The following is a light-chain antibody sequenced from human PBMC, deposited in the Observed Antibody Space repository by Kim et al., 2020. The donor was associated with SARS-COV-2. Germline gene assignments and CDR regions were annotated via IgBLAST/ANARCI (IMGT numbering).Light chain of an antibody. CDR3: NSRDSSGNHLV. CDR1: SLSSYY. CDR2: DKN. Sequence: AVGQTVRITCQRDSLSSYYASWYQQKPGQAPVLVIYDKNNRPSGIPDRFSGSSSGNTASLTITGAQAEDEADYYCNSRDSSGNHLVFGGGTKLTVL. V-gene: IGLV3-19*01. J-gene: IGLJ3*02.